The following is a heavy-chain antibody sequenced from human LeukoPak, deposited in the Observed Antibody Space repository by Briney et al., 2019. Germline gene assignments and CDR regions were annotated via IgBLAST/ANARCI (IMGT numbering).Heavy chain of an antibody. CDR2: INPNSGGT. J-gene: IGHJ4*02. D-gene: IGHD3-22*01. CDR3: ATNPGYYDSSGYWHYFDY. V-gene: IGHV1-2*02. Sequence: GASVKVSCKASGYTFTGYYMHWVRQAPGQGLEWMGGINPNSGGTNYAQKFQGRVTMTRDTSISTAYMELSRLRSDDTAVYYCATNPGYYDSSGYWHYFDYWGQGTLVTVSS. CDR1: GYTFTGYY.